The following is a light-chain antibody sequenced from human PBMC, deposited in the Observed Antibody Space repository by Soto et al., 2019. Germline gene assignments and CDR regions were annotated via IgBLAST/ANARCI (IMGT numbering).Light chain of an antibody. CDR3: QQRSLRPPWA. J-gene: IGKJ1*01. CDR2: GAS. CDR1: QNVGSY. Sequence: EIVLTQSPVTLSLSPGDRATLSCRVSQNVGSYLAWFQQKPGQAPRLLIYGASNRATGIPARFSGSGSGTDFTLSISSHEAEDFAVYYCQQRSLRPPWAFGQGTKVEMK. V-gene: IGKV3-11*01.